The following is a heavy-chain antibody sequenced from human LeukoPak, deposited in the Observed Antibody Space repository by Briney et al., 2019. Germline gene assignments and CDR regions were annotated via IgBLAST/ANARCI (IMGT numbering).Heavy chain of an antibody. CDR1: GFTFSSYW. CDR3: ARGHSYLRY. CDR2: IKEDGSEK. J-gene: IGHJ4*02. Sequence: GGSLRLSCAASGFTFSSYWMSWVRQAPGKGLEWVANIKEDGSEKYYVDSVKGRFTISRDNARNSLYLQMNSLRAEDTAVYYCARGHSYLRYWGQGTLVTVST. D-gene: IGHD4-17*01. V-gene: IGHV3-7*05.